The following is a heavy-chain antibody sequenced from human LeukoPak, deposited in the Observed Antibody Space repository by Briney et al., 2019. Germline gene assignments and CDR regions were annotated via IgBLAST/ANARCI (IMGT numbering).Heavy chain of an antibody. J-gene: IGHJ4*02. V-gene: IGHV1-18*01. Sequence: ASVKVSCKASGYILSDYGLSWVRQAPGQGLEWVGWINPYSGYTKSAQKLQGRVSMTTDTPTSTAYMELRSLTSDDTAIYYCARDGRLRDGSFEDYWGQGTLVTVSS. D-gene: IGHD1-26*01. CDR3: ARDGRLRDGSFEDY. CDR2: INPYSGYT. CDR1: GYILSDYG.